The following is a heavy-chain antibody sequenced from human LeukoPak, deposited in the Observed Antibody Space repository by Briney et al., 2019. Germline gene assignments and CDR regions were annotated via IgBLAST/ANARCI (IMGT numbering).Heavy chain of an antibody. D-gene: IGHD4-17*01. Sequence: ASVKVSCKASGYTFTSYDINWVRQATGQGLEWMGWMNPNSGYTGYAQKFQGRVTMTRNTSISTAYMELSSLRSEDTAVYYCARVDYGDYGFDPWGQGTLVTVSS. CDR2: MNPNSGYT. CDR3: ARVDYGDYGFDP. J-gene: IGHJ5*02. CDR1: GYTFTSYD. V-gene: IGHV1-8*01.